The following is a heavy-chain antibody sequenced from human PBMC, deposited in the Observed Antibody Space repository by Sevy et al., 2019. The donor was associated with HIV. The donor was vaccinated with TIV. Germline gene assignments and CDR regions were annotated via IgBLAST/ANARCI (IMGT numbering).Heavy chain of an antibody. Sequence: GGSLRLSCTTSGFTFGDYAMNWVLQAPGKGLEWVPFLKSKADGGTVDHAASVKGRFTISRDDSKSIAYLQMNDLTTEDTGVYYCTRWKGLQSIFDYWGQGALVTVSS. D-gene: IGHD1-1*01. J-gene: IGHJ4*02. CDR1: GFTFGDYA. V-gene: IGHV3-49*04. CDR3: TRWKGLQSIFDY. CDR2: LKSKADGGTV.